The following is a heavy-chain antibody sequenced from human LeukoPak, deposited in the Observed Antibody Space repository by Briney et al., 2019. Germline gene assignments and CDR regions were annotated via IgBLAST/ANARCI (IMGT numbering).Heavy chain of an antibody. J-gene: IGHJ4*02. Sequence: ASVKVSCKASGYTFTGYYIHWVRQAPGQGLEWMGVINPSGGSTNYAQKFQGRVTMTRDTSTSTVYMELSSLRSEDTAVYYCAGHGDYFDYWGQGTLVTVSS. D-gene: IGHD4-17*01. V-gene: IGHV1-46*01. CDR1: GYTFTGYY. CDR3: AGHGDYFDY. CDR2: INPSGGST.